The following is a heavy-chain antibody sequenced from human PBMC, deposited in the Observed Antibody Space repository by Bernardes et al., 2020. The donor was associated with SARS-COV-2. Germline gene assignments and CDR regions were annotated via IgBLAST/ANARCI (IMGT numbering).Heavy chain of an antibody. CDR2: INHSGST. Sequence: LETLSLTCAVYGGSFSGYYWSWIRQPPGKGLEWIGEINHSGSTNYNPSLKSRVTISVDTSKNQFSLKLSSVTAADTAVYYCARGLIPRITIFGVVIRDPERSYGMDVWGQGTTVAVSS. CDR1: GGSFSGYY. J-gene: IGHJ6*02. D-gene: IGHD3-3*01. CDR3: ARGLIPRITIFGVVIRDPERSYGMDV. V-gene: IGHV4-34*01.